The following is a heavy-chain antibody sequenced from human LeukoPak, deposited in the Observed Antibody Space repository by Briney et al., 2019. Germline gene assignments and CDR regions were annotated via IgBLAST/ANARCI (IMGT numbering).Heavy chain of an antibody. V-gene: IGHV1-2*02. CDR2: INPNNGGT. CDR3: ARVEYGSGSRGTFDV. CDR1: GFTFTGYY. J-gene: IGHJ3*01. Sequence: ASVKVSCKASGFTFTGYYIHWVRQAPGQGLECMGWINPNNGGTNYAQKFQGRVTMTRDTSISTAYMELSRLRSDDTAVYYCARVEYGSGSRGTFDVWGQGTRVTVSS. D-gene: IGHD3-10*01.